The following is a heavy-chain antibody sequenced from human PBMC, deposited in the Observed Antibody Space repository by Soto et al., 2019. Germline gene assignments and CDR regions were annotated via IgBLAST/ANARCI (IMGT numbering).Heavy chain of an antibody. CDR2: MNPNSGNT. CDR3: ARSDGYNFNWLDS. CDR1: RYTFATYD. Sequence: QVQLVQSGAEVKTPGASVKVSCKASRYTFATYDINWVRQAPGQGLEWMGWMNPNSGNTGYAQKFQGRLTMTRDTALSVAHMELSSLRNEDTAVYYCARSDGYNFNWLDSWGQGTLVTVSA. D-gene: IGHD2-21*01. V-gene: IGHV1-8*01. J-gene: IGHJ5*01.